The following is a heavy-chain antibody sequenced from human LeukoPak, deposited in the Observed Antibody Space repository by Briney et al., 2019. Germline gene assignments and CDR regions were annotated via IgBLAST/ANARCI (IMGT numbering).Heavy chain of an antibody. CDR3: ARQRYGGGPYYYYYLDV. V-gene: IGHV4-59*08. Sequence: SETLSLTCSVSGGSINSHSWSWIRQPPGKGLEWIGYISKGGSTTYNPSLKSRVSISPNTSKNQLSLNLTSVTAADTAVFYCARQRYGGGPYYYYYLDVWGKGTSVTVPS. CDR1: GGSINSHS. CDR2: ISKGGST. J-gene: IGHJ6*03. D-gene: IGHD4-23*01.